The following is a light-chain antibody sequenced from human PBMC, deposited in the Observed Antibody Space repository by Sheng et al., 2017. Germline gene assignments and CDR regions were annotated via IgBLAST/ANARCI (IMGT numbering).Light chain of an antibody. CDR2: RNN. CDR3: AAWDGTLSGVV. Sequence: PGQRVTISCSGSRSNLGSYYVYWYQHLPGTAPKLLIFRNNERSSGVPDRFSGSKSGTSASLDISGLRSEDEAEYYCAAWDGTLSGVVFGGVTKLTVL. J-gene: IGLJ2*01. V-gene: IGLV1-47*01. CDR1: RSNLGSYY.